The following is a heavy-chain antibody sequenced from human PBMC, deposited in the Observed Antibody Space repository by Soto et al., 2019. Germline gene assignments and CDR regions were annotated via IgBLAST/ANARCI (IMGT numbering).Heavy chain of an antibody. CDR1: GGPFSGYY. CDR2: INHSGSA. J-gene: IGHJ4*02. CDR3: ARGQYHDVLTGYHNGVFDY. Sequence: QVQLQQWGAGLLKPSETLSLTCAVYGGPFSGYYWSWIRQPPGKGLEWIGEINHSGSANYNPSLKSRVTISEDTSKNQFSLKVTSVTAADTAVYYCARGQYHDVLTGYHNGVFDYWGQGTLVTVSS. V-gene: IGHV4-34*01. D-gene: IGHD3-9*01.